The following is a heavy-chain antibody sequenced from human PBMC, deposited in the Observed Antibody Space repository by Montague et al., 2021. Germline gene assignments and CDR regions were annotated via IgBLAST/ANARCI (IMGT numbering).Heavy chain of an antibody. CDR2: IYYSANT. Sequence: SETLSLTCTASGASINSSPYYWGWIRQPPGKGLEWIESIYYSANTYYNSSLKSRLSISVDTTKNQFSLRLKSVTAADTAVYHCARVDRDGDCYTFDPWGQGTLVTVSS. D-gene: IGHD2-21*02. CDR3: ARVDRDGDCYTFDP. J-gene: IGHJ5*02. V-gene: IGHV4-39*01. CDR1: GASINSSPYY.